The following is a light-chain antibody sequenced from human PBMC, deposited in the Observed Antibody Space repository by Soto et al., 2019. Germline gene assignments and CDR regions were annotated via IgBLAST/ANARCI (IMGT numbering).Light chain of an antibody. CDR3: QQYGSSPWT. V-gene: IGKV3-20*01. J-gene: IGKJ1*01. CDR1: QSVSSNY. CDR2: GAS. Sequence: DIVMTQSPSTLSVYTGERATLSCRASQSVSSNYLAWYQQKPGQAPRLLIYGASSRATGIPDRFSGSGSGTDFTLTISRLEPEDFAVYYCQQYGSSPWTFGQVTKVDIK.